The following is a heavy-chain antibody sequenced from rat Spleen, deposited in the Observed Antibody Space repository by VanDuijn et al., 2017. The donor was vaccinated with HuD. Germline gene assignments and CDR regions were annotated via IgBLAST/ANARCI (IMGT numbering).Heavy chain of an antibody. J-gene: IGHJ2*01. CDR2: INSAGST. CDR1: GYSITSSYR. Sequence: EVQLQESGPGLVKPSQSLSLTCSVTGYSITSSYRWNWIRKFPGNKLEWMGYINSAGSTNYNPSLKSRISITRDTSKNQFFLQVNSVTTEDTATYYCARTHRILGIIRGIDYWGQGVMVTVSS. V-gene: IGHV3-3*01. D-gene: IGHD4-3*01. CDR3: ARTHRILGIIRGIDY.